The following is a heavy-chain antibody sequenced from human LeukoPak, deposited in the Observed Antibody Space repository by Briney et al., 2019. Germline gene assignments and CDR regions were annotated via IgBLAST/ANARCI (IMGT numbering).Heavy chain of an antibody. J-gene: IGHJ5*02. CDR1: GFRFSSFG. CDR2: ISNYFGVT. CDR3: ARDSDYSGNGNGDWFDP. V-gene: IGHV1-18*04. Sequence: ASVNVSCKASGFRFSSFGISWVRQAPGQGFEWVGWISNYFGVTHYAEKFEDRVTMTIDKATTTAYMELRSLRYDDTAIYYCARDSDYSGNGNGDWFDPWGQGTVVIVSS. D-gene: IGHD4-11*01.